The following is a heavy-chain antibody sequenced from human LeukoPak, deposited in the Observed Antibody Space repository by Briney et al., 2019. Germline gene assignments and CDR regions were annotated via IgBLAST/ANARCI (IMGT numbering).Heavy chain of an antibody. CDR2: ISAYNGNT. CDR1: GYTFTSYG. J-gene: IGHJ3*02. CDR3: ARDLRVVPAAPTPQDAFDI. V-gene: IGHV1-18*01. D-gene: IGHD2-2*01. Sequence: GASVKVSCKASGYTFTSYGISWVRQAPGQGLEWMGWISAYNGNTNYAQKLQGRVTMTTDTSTSTAYMELRSLRSDDTAVYYCARDLRVVPAAPTPQDAFDIWGQGTMVTVSS.